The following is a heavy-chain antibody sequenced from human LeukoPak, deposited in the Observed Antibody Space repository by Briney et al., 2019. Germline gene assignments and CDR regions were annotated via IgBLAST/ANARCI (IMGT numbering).Heavy chain of an antibody. D-gene: IGHD4-17*01. CDR2: INHSGST. CDR3: ARSTVTTTAQYYYYYYYMDV. CDR1: GGSFSGYY. J-gene: IGHJ6*03. Sequence: PSETLSLTCAVYGGSFSGYYWSWIRQPPGKGLEWIGEINHSGSTNYNPSLKSRVTISVDTSKNQFSLKLSSVTAADTAVYYCARSTVTTTAQYYYYYYYMDVWGKGTTVTVSS. V-gene: IGHV4-34*01.